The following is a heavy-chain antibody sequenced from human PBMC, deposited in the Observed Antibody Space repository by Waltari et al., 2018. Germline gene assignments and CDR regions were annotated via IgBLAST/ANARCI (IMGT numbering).Heavy chain of an antibody. CDR2: MYRGGGT. CDR1: GFTVSSSY. J-gene: IGHJ6*03. V-gene: IGHV3-66*02. CDR3: VREDGTRAFFYMDV. Sequence: QLAESGGGLVQPGGYLRLSCAGSGFTVSSSYMSWVRQAPGKGLEWVSIMYRGGGTNYADSVKGRFTISRDNSKNTLYLQMSSLRPEDTAVYYCVREDGTRAFFYMDVWGKGTTVTVSS. D-gene: IGHD1-1*01.